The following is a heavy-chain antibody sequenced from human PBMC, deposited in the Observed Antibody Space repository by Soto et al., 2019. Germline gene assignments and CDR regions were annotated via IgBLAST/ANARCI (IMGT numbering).Heavy chain of an antibody. V-gene: IGHV4-30-4*01. J-gene: IGHJ5*02. D-gene: IGHD6-13*01. CDR3: ARESGSSSQEFDWFDP. CDR2: IYYSGST. Sequence: SETLSLTCTVSGGSISSGDYYWSWIRQPPGKGLEWIGYIYYSGSTYYNPSLKSRVTVSVDTSKNQFSLKLSSVTAADTAVYYCARESGSSSQEFDWFDPWGQGTLVTVSS. CDR1: GGSISSGDYY.